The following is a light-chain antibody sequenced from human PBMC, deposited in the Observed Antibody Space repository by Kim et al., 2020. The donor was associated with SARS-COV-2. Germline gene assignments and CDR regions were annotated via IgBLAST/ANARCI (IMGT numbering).Light chain of an antibody. Sequence: QSSTISDTGTSSDLGSYNLVSWYQQHPGKAPKLMISEVNKRPSGVANRFSGSKSGNTASLTISGLQAEDEADYYCCSHAGSKTFVIFGGGTQLTVL. V-gene: IGLV2-23*02. J-gene: IGLJ2*01. CDR2: EVN. CDR1: SSDLGSYNL. CDR3: CSHAGSKTFVI.